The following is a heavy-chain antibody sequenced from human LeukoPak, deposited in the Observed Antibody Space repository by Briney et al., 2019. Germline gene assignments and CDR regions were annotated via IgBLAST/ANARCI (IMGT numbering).Heavy chain of an antibody. CDR3: THTGT. Sequence: GGSLRLSCAASGFTLSSYAMHWVRQAPGKGLEWVAVISYDGSNKYYADSVKGRFTISRDNSKNTLYLQMNSLRAEDTAVYYCTHTGTWGQGTLVTVSS. CDR2: ISYDGSNK. CDR1: GFTLSSYA. J-gene: IGHJ5*02. V-gene: IGHV3-30*04.